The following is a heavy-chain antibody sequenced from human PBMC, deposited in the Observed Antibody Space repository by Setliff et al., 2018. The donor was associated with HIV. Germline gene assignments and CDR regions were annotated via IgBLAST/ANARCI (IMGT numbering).Heavy chain of an antibody. Sequence: PSETLSLTCTVSGGSITSGTYYWNWIRQHPGKGLEWIGYIYYSGSTYYNPSLKSRITISVDTSKNQFSLTLNSVTAADTAVYYCARDEGVVAATETYYYNGLDAWGQGTTVTVSS. CDR1: GGSITSGTYY. D-gene: IGHD2-15*01. V-gene: IGHV4-31*03. CDR2: IYYSGST. J-gene: IGHJ6*02. CDR3: ARDEGVVAATETYYYNGLDA.